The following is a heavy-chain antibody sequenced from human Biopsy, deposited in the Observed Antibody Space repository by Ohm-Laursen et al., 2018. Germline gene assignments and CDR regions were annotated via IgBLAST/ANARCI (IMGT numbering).Heavy chain of an antibody. V-gene: IGHV1-24*01. CDR2: FDREERKT. Sequence: SVKVSCKVSGYAVTEFSMHWVRQAPGKGLEWMGGFDREERKTVYAEKFQGRATMTEDTSTDTVYMEVTSLRSDDTAVYYCATGPYYDTRFYYNVRPFDFWGQGTLVTVSS. D-gene: IGHD3-10*01. CDR1: GYAVTEFS. J-gene: IGHJ4*02. CDR3: ATGPYYDTRFYYNVRPFDF.